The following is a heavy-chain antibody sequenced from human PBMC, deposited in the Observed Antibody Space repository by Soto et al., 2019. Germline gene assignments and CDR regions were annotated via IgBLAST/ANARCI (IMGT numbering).Heavy chain of an antibody. V-gene: IGHV3-9*01. CDR2: WNSGSI. J-gene: IGHJ4*02. CDR3: AKDAQGTRTYYDFWSGYYTTPIFDY. Sequence: WNSGSIGYADSVKGRFTISRDNAKNSLYLQMNSLRAEDTALYYCAKDAQGTRTYYDFWSGYYTTPIFDYWGQGTLVTVSS. D-gene: IGHD3-3*01.